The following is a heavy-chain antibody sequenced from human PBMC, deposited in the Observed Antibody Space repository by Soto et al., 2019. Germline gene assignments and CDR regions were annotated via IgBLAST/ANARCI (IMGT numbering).Heavy chain of an antibody. D-gene: IGHD6-25*01. CDR2: IYYSGRT. CDR3: AITPDPAAIDY. Sequence: QVQLQESGPGLVKPSQTLSLTCTVSGGSISSGGYYWSWVRQHPGKGLEWIGYIYYSGRTYYNPSLTSRRTISVDTSKNQFSLKLSSVTAADTAVYYCAITPDPAAIDYWGQGTMVTVSS. CDR1: GGSISSGGYY. J-gene: IGHJ4*02. V-gene: IGHV4-31*03.